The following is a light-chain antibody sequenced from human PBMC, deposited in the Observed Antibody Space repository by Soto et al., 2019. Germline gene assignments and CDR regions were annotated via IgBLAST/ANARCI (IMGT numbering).Light chain of an antibody. V-gene: IGLV2-14*03. CDR2: DVT. CDR1: SSDVGRYKL. CDR3: SSYTTSTTLI. J-gene: IGLJ2*01. Sequence: QSALTQPASVSGSPGQSITISCTGTSSDVGRYKLVSWYQQHPGKAPKLMIYDVTNRPSGVSNRFSGSKSGNTASLTISGLQAEDEADYYCSSYTTSTTLIFGGGTNFTVL.